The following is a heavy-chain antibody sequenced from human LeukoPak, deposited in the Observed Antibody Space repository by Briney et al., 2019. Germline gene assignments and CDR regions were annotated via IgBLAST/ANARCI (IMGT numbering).Heavy chain of an antibody. CDR1: GFTFSDYY. CDR3: AKEGHYGSGSYSAPFDC. D-gene: IGHD3-10*01. J-gene: IGHJ4*02. V-gene: IGHV3-23*01. CDR2: ISGSGGST. Sequence: PGGSLRLSCAASGFTFSDYYMSWVRQAPGKGLEWGSGISGSGGSTYYTDSVKGRFTISRDNSKNTLYLQMNSLRAEDTAVYYCAKEGHYGSGSYSAPFDCWGQGTLVTVSS.